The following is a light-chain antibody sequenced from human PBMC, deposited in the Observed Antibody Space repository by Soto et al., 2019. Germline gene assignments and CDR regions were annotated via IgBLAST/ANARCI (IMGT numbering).Light chain of an antibody. J-gene: IGKJ1*01. V-gene: IGKV3-20*01. CDR2: GAS. CDR1: QSVSSSY. CDR3: QQYGSSPET. Sequence: EIVLTQSPGTLSLSPGERATLSCRASQSVSSSYLAWYQQKPGQAPRLLIYGASSRATVIPDRFSGSGSGTDFTLTISRLEPEDVAVYYCQQYGSSPETFGQGTKVEIK.